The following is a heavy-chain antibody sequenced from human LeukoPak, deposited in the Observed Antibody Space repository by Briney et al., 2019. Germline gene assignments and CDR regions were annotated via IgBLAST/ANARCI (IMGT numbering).Heavy chain of an antibody. CDR1: GYSFTSYW. Sequence: GEPLKISCKGSGYSFTSYWIGWVRQMPGKGLEWMGIIYPGDSDTRYSPSFQGQVTISADKSISTAYLQWSSLKAPDTAMYYCATTADYGDYKVYFDYWGQGTLVTVSS. CDR3: ATTADYGDYKVYFDY. D-gene: IGHD4-17*01. CDR2: IYPGDSDT. J-gene: IGHJ4*02. V-gene: IGHV5-51*01.